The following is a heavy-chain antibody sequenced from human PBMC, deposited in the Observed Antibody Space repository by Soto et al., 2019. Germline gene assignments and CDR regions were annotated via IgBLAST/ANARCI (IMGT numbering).Heavy chain of an antibody. CDR2: IYYSGST. D-gene: IGHD6-13*01. V-gene: IGHV4-39*01. CDR1: GGSISSSSYY. Sequence: SETLSLTCTVSGGSISSSSYYWGWIRQPPGKGLEWIGSIYYSGSTYYNPSLKSRVTISVDTSKNQFSLKLSSVTAADTAVYYCARLVAGGHNYYYYYGMDVWGQGTTVTVSS. J-gene: IGHJ6*02. CDR3: ARLVAGGHNYYYYYGMDV.